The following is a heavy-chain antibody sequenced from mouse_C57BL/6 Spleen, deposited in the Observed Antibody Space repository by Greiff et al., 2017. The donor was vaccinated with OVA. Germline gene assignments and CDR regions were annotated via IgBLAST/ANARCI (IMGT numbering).Heavy chain of an antibody. CDR1: GFNIKDDY. V-gene: IGHV14-4*01. J-gene: IGHJ3*01. D-gene: IGHD1-1*01. CDR2: IDPENGDT. CDR3: TTPVTTGVGQLAY. Sequence: VQLQQSGAELVRPGASVKLSCTASGFNIKDDYMHWVKQRPEQGLEWIGWIDPENGDTEYASKFKGKATITADTSSTTAYMQLSSLTSEDTAVYYGTTPVTTGVGQLAYWGQGTLVTVSA.